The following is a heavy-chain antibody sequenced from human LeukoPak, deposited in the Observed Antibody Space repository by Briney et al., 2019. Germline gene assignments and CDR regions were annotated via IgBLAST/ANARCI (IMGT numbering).Heavy chain of an antibody. J-gene: IGHJ6*04. Sequence: DSVKGRFSISRDNAKKSLFLQMNSLRAEDTAVYYCARDIRGYDFWSGYYGLDVWGEGTTVTVSS. V-gene: IGHV3-21*01. D-gene: IGHD3-3*01. CDR3: ARDIRGYDFWSGYYGLDV.